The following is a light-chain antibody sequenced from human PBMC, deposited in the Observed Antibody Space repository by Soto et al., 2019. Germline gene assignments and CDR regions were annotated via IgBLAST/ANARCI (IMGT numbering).Light chain of an antibody. CDR3: MQALQTPPS. Sequence: DIVMTQSPLSLPVTPGEPASISCRSSQSLLHSNGYNYLDWYLQKPGQSPQLLIYLGSNRASGVPDRLGGSGSGTEFTLNISRVAAEDVGVYYCMQALQTPPSFGQGSKVEIK. J-gene: IGKJ1*01. CDR2: LGS. V-gene: IGKV2-28*01. CDR1: QSLLHSNGYNY.